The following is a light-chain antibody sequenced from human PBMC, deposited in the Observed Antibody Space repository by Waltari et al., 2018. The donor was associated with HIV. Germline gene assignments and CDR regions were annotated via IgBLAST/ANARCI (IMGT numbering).Light chain of an antibody. CDR1: TSNLGNTF. CDR2: DNE. J-gene: IGLJ1*01. CDR3: GTWDSSLSVYV. Sequence: QSILTQPPSVSAAPGQKVTISCSGDTSNLGNTFVSWYQQVPGRAPRLLIYDNEKRPSGIPDRFSAFKSGRSATLGITGLQIVDEADYFCGTWDSSLSVYVFGSGTTVAVL. V-gene: IGLV1-51*01.